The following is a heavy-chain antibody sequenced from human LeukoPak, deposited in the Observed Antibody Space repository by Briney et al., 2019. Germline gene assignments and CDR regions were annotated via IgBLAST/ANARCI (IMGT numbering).Heavy chain of an antibody. D-gene: IGHD3-22*01. CDR2: ISAYNGNT. J-gene: IGHJ3*02. Sequence: GASVKVSCKASGYTFTSYGISWVRQAPGQGLEWMGWISAYNGNTNYARKLQGRVTMTTDTSTSTAYMELSSLRSEDTAVYYCASNYDSSGYYSFDIWGQGTMVTVSS. CDR3: ASNYDSSGYYSFDI. CDR1: GYTFTSYG. V-gene: IGHV1-18*01.